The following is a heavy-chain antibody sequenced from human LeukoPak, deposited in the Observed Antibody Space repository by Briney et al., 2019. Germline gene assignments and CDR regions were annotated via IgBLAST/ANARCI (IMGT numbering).Heavy chain of an antibody. J-gene: IGHJ4*02. CDR3: AKASGSKSNY. V-gene: IGHV3-23*01. CDR1: GGSFSGYY. Sequence: ETLSLTCAVYGGSFSGYYWSWIRQAPGRGLEWVSAISGSGGSTYYADSVKGRFTISRDNSKNTLYLQMNSLRAEDTAVYYCAKASGSKSNYWGQGTLVTVSS. CDR2: ISGSGGST. D-gene: IGHD5-12*01.